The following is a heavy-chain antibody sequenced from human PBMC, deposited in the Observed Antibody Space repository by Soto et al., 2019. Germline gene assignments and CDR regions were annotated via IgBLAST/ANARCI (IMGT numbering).Heavy chain of an antibody. V-gene: IGHV4-59*12. CDR2: IYYSGST. D-gene: IGHD2-8*02. CDR3: ARELYHLLTRLSFFQH. J-gene: IGHJ1*01. Sequence: SGTLSLTCTVSGGSISSYYWSWIRQPPGKGLEWIGYIYYSGSTNYNPSLSSRVTISVDTSKNQFSLKLSSVTAADTAVYYCARELYHLLTRLSFFQHWGQGTLVTVSS. CDR1: GGSISSYY.